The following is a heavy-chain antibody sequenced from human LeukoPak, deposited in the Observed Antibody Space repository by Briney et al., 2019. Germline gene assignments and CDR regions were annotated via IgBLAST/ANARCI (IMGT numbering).Heavy chain of an antibody. J-gene: IGHJ4*02. CDR2: IKQDGSEK. V-gene: IGHV3-7*01. CDR1: GFTFSSYW. CDR3: SRERVGPTGGE. Sequence: GGSLRLSCAASGFTFSSYWMSWVRQAPGKGLEWVANIKQDGSEKYYADSVKGRFTISRDNSKNTLYLQMNSLRAEDTAVYYCSRERVGPTGGEWGQGTLVTVSS. D-gene: IGHD1-26*01.